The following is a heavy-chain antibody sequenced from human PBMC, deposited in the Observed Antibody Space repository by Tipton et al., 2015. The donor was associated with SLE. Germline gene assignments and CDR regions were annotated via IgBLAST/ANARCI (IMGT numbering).Heavy chain of an antibody. CDR3: ARGEGIYCSSTTCPGWFDP. CDR1: GGSIRSGGYY. D-gene: IGHD2-2*01. J-gene: IGHJ5*02. CDR2: IYYSGST. Sequence: TLSLTCTVSGGSIRSGGYYWSWIRQQPGKGLEWIGYIYYSGSTYYNPSLKSRVTISVDTSKNQFSLKLSSVTAADTAVYYCARGEGIYCSSTTCPGWFDPWGQGTLVTVSS. V-gene: IGHV4-31*03.